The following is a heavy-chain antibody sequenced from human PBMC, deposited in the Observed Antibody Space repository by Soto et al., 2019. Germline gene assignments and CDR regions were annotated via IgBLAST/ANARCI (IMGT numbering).Heavy chain of an antibody. Sequence: PGESLRLSCAASGFTFSSDWMHWVRQTPWKGLVWVSRSNSDGSSTSYADSVKGLFTISRDNAKNTLYLQMNSLRAEDTAVYYCARDSVVGAAKDPSNLFDSWGQGTLVTVSS. V-gene: IGHV3-74*01. CDR3: ARDSVVGAAKDPSNLFDS. D-gene: IGHD3-10*01. CDR1: GFTFSSDW. CDR2: SNSDGSST. J-gene: IGHJ5*01.